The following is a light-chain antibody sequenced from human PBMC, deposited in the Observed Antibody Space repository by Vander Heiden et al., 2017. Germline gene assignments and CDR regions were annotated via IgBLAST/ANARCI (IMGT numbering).Light chain of an antibody. V-gene: IGLV2-14*03. J-gene: IGLJ2*01. CDR3: TSYTSRTTWV. Sequence: QSALTQPASVSGSPGQSITISCTGTSSDVGGYNYVSWYQQHPGKAPKVMIYDVSNRPSGVSNRFSGSKSGNTASLTISGLQAEDDADYYCTSYTSRTTWVFGGGTKLTVL. CDR1: SSDVGGYNY. CDR2: DVS.